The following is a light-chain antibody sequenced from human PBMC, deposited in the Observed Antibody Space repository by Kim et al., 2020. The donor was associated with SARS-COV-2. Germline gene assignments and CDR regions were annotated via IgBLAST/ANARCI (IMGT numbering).Light chain of an antibody. CDR3: NSRDRSATLWV. V-gene: IGLV3-19*01. J-gene: IGLJ3*02. CDR1: SLRKSF. CDR2: GRF. Sequence: SSELTQDPAISVALGQTVRITCQGESLRKSFVSWYQKKPGQAPKLVIYGRFVRPSGIPDRFSGSASGDTASLTITGAQAEDDADYYCNSRDRSATLWVFG.